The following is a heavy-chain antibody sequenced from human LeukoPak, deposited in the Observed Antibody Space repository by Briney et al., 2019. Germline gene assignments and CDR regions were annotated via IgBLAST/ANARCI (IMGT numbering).Heavy chain of an antibody. Sequence: PSETLSLTCTVSGGSISSGGYYWSWIRQHPGKGLEWIGYIYYSGSTYYNPSLKSRVTISVDRSKNQFSLKLSSVTAADTAVYYCARLTGDFYYFDYWGQGTLVTVSS. V-gene: IGHV4-31*03. D-gene: IGHD7-27*01. CDR2: IYYSGST. CDR1: GGSISSGGYY. CDR3: ARLTGDFYYFDY. J-gene: IGHJ4*02.